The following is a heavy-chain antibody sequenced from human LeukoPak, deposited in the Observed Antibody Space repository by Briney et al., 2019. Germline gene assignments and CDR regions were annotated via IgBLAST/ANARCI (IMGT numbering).Heavy chain of an antibody. CDR1: GFTFKNYA. V-gene: IGHV3-23*01. J-gene: IGHJ4*02. CDR3: ATKAGLHGELSLFDY. Sequence: GGSLRLSCAASGFTFKNYAMTWVRQAPGKGLEWVAYVSGSGDTTYFPDSVKGRFSISRDNSKNTLYLQMNSLRAEDTALYYCATKAGLHGELSLFDYWGQGSLVTVSS. CDR2: VSGSGDTT. D-gene: IGHD2-15*01.